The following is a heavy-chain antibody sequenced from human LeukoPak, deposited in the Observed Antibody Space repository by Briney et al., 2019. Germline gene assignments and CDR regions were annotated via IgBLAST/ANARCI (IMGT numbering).Heavy chain of an antibody. J-gene: IGHJ5*02. V-gene: IGHV3-23*01. Sequence: GWSLRLSCVASGFTFSSYAMSWVRQAPGKGLEWVSAISGSGGRTYYADSVKGRFTISRDNSKNTLYLQMNSLRAEDTAVYYCAKSITMIVVVMAAWGQGTLVTVSS. CDR1: GFTFSSYA. CDR2: ISGSGGRT. CDR3: AKSITMIVVVMAA. D-gene: IGHD3-22*01.